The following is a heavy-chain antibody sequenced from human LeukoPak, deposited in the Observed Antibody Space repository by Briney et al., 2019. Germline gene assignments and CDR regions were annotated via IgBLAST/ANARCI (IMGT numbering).Heavy chain of an antibody. J-gene: IGHJ6*02. CDR1: GGSIRSSYYY. CDR3: ARDSGAGYYGMDV. Sequence: SETLSLTCTVSGGSIRSSYYYWGWIRQPPGKGLEWIGSIYDSGSTYYNPSLKSRVTISVDTSKNQFSLKLSSVTAADTAVYYCARDSGAGYYGMDVWGQGTTVTVSS. V-gene: IGHV4-39*07. D-gene: IGHD3-10*01. CDR2: IYDSGST.